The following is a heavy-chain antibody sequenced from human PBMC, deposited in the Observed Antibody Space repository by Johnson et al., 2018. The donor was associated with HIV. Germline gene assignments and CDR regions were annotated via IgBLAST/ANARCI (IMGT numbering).Heavy chain of an antibody. D-gene: IGHD5-18*01. CDR3: AKERTAMVTPFDA. J-gene: IGHJ3*01. V-gene: IGHV3-66*01. CDR1: GFTVSSNY. CDR2: IYSGGSS. Sequence: VQLVESGGGVVQPGGSLRLSCAASGFTVSSNYMSWVRQAPGKGLEWVSLIYSGGSSYYADSVKGRFTISRDNSENTLFLQMNSLRDEDTAVYYCAKERTAMVTPFDAWGQGTRVTVSS.